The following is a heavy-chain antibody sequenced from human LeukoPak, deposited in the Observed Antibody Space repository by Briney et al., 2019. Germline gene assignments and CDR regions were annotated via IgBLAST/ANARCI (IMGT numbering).Heavy chain of an antibody. V-gene: IGHV1-2*02. Sequence: ASVKVSCKASGYTFTGYYMHWVRQAPGQGLEWMGWINPNSGGTNYAQKLQGRVTMTTDTSTSTAYMELRSLRSDDTAVYYCARDGGPYYYMDVWGKGTTVTVSS. CDR2: INPNSGGT. CDR1: GYTFTGYY. CDR3: ARDGGPYYYMDV. D-gene: IGHD3-3*01. J-gene: IGHJ6*03.